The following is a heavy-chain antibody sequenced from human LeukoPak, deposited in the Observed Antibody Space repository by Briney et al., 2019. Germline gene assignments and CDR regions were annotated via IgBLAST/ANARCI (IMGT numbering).Heavy chain of an antibody. Sequence: ASETLSLTCTVSGGSISSGGYYWSWIRQHPGKGLEWIGYIYYSGSTYYNPSLKSRVTISVDTSKNQFSLKLSSVTAADTAVYYCARESNRERKYAFDIWGQGTMVTVSS. J-gene: IGHJ3*02. D-gene: IGHD6-25*01. V-gene: IGHV4-31*03. CDR3: ARESNRERKYAFDI. CDR2: IYYSGST. CDR1: GGSISSGGYY.